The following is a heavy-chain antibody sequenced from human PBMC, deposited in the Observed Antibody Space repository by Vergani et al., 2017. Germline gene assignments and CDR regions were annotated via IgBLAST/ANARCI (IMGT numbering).Heavy chain of an antibody. CDR1: GGSISSYY. Sequence: QVQLQESGPGLVKPSETLSLTCAVSGGSISSYYWSWIRQPPGKGLERIGYIYYSGSTNYNPSLKSRVTISVDTSKNQFSLKLSSVTAADTAVYYCARGGVATFGSFDYWGQGTLVTVSS. CDR3: ARGGVATFGSFDY. V-gene: IGHV4-59*01. D-gene: IGHD5-12*01. J-gene: IGHJ4*02. CDR2: IYYSGST.